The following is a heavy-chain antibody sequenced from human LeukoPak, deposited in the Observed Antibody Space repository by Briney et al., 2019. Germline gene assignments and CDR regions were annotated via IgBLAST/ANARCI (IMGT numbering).Heavy chain of an antibody. CDR1: GFTFSSYA. Sequence: GGSLRLSCAASGFTFSSYAMSWVRQAPGKGLEWVSAISGSGGSTYYADSVKGRSTISRDNSKNTLYLQMNSLRAEDTAVYYCAKDRGRIMITFGGVGGSRAFDYWGQGTLVTVSS. D-gene: IGHD3-16*01. J-gene: IGHJ4*02. CDR2: ISGSGGST. V-gene: IGHV3-23*01. CDR3: AKDRGRIMITFGGVGGSRAFDY.